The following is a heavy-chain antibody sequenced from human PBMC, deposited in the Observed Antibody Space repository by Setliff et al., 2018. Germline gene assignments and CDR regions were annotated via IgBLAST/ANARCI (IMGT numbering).Heavy chain of an antibody. D-gene: IGHD3-3*01. CDR3: ARVTGFSYMDV. J-gene: IGHJ6*03. Sequence: SETLSLTCTVSGDSISRAKYYWSWIRQSAGKGLECIGRIYTDGSTKYNPSLNSRVTLSIDTSKNQFSLRLGSVTAADTAVYFCARVTGFSYMDVWGKGTTVTVSS. CDR2: IYTDGST. CDR1: GDSISRAKYY. V-gene: IGHV4-61*02.